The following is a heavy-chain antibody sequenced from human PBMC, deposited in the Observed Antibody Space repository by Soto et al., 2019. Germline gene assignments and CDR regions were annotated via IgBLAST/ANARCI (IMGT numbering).Heavy chain of an antibody. CDR3: AKDKYSGSRPRGYYYGMDV. D-gene: IGHD5-12*01. CDR2: ISWNSGSI. J-gene: IGHJ6*02. V-gene: IGHV3-9*01. CDR1: GFTFDDYA. Sequence: GGSLRLSCAASGFTFDDYAMHWVRQAPGKGLEWVSGISWNSGSIGYADSVKGRFTISRDNAKNSLYLQMNSLRAEDTALYYCAKDKYSGSRPRGYYYGMDVWGQGTTVTVSS.